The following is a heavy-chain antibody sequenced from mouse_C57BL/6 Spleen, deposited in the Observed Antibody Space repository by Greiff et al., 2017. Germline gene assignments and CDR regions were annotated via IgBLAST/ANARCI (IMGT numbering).Heavy chain of an antibody. J-gene: IGHJ2*01. CDR2: LSDGGSYT. Sequence: EVQLVESGGGLVKPGESLQLSCAASGFTFSSYAMSWFRQTPEKRLEWVATLSDGGSYTYYPDNGKGRFTISRDNAKSNLYLKMSHLKSEDTAMYYCARVPGEYDGNYLEYWGQGTTLTVSS. CDR3: ARVPGEYDGNYLEY. V-gene: IGHV5-4*01. D-gene: IGHD2-14*01. CDR1: GFTFSSYA.